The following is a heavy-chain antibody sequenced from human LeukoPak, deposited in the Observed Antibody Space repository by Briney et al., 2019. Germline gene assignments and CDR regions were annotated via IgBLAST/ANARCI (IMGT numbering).Heavy chain of an antibody. CDR2: IYYSGST. D-gene: IGHD1-1*01. V-gene: IGHV4-30-4*01. CDR1: GGSISSGDDY. J-gene: IGHJ4*01. Sequence: SQTLSLTCTVSGGSISSGDDYWSWNRQPPGKGLEWIGYIYYSGSTYYNPSLKSRVTISVDTSKNQFSLKLSSVTAADTAVYYCARDRWKGPSYFDYWGHGTLVTVSS. CDR3: ARDRWKGPSYFDY.